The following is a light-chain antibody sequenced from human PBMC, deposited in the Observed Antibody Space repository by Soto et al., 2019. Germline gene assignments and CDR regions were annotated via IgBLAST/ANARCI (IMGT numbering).Light chain of an antibody. CDR3: QQLDSYPLT. V-gene: IGKV1-9*01. Sequence: DIQMTQTPSTLSASVGDRVTITCRASQGISRYLAWYQQEPGKAPKLLIYAASTLQSGVPSRFRGSGSGTDFTLTISSLQPEDFATYYCQQLDSYPLTFGGGTKVDIK. CDR1: QGISRY. CDR2: AAS. J-gene: IGKJ4*01.